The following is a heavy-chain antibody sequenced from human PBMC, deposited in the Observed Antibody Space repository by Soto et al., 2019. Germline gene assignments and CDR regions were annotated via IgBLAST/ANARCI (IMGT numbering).Heavy chain of an antibody. CDR1: GYTLTSYY. J-gene: IGHJ6*02. Sequence: GGSVKVSCKASGYTLTSYYMHWGRQAPGQGLERMGGIIPIFGTANYAQKFQGRVTITADESTSTAYMELSSLRSEDTAVYYCARGYCISTSCHDGYYYYGMDVWGQGTTVTVSS. V-gene: IGHV1-69*01. CDR2: IIPIFGTA. D-gene: IGHD2-2*01. CDR3: ARGYCISTSCHDGYYYYGMDV.